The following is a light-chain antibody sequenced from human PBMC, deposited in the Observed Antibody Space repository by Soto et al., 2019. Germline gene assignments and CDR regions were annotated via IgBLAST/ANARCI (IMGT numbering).Light chain of an antibody. CDR2: DVS. CDR1: SSDVGGYNY. V-gene: IGLV2-14*01. Sequence: QSALTQPASVSGSPGQSITISCTGTSSDVGGYNYVSWYQQHPGKAPKLMIYDVSNRPSGVSNRFSGSKFGNTASLTISGLQAEDEADYYCSSYTSSSTVFGTGTKLTVL. J-gene: IGLJ1*01. CDR3: SSYTSSSTV.